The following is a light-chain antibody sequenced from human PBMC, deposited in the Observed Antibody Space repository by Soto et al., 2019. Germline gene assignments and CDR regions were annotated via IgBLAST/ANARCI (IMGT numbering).Light chain of an antibody. CDR1: QSISSY. V-gene: IGKV1-39*01. CDR2: AAS. CDR3: QQSYSTSWT. J-gene: IGKJ1*01. Sequence: DIQMTQSPSSLSASVGDRVTITCRASQSISSYLNWYQQKPGKAPKLLIYAASSLQSGVPSRFSGXGSXXDFXLTISSLQPEDFATYYCQQSYSTSWTFGQGTKVEIK.